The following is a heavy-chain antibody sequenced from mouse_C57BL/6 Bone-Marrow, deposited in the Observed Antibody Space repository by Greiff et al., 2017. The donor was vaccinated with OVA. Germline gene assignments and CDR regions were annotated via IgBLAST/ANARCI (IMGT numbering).Heavy chain of an antibody. V-gene: IGHV3-8*01. CDR3: ARYPNYGSSYWYFDV. Sequence: VQLQQSGPGLAKPSQTLSLTCSVTGYSITSDYWNWIRKFPGNKLEYMGYISYSGSTYYNPSLKSRISITRDTSKNQYYLQLNSVTTEDTATYYCARYPNYGSSYWYFDVWGTGTTVTVSS. J-gene: IGHJ1*03. CDR2: ISYSGST. D-gene: IGHD1-1*01. CDR1: GYSITSDY.